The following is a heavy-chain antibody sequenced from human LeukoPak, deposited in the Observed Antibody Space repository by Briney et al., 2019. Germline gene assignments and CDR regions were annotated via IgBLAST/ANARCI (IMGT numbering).Heavy chain of an antibody. Sequence: SQTLSLTCTVSGGSISSGGYYWSWIRQHPGKGLEWIGYIYYSGRTYYNPSLKSRVTISVDTSKNQFSLKLSSVTAAGTAVYYCARDTHSSARGAFDIWGQGTMVTVSS. V-gene: IGHV4-31*03. CDR3: ARDTHSSARGAFDI. D-gene: IGHD2-15*01. CDR2: IYYSGRT. CDR1: GGSISSGGYY. J-gene: IGHJ3*02.